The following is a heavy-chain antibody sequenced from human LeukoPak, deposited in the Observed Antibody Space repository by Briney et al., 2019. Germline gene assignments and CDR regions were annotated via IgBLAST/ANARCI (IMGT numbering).Heavy chain of an antibody. Sequence: PSGTLSLTCAVSGGSIYNDNWWSWVRQPPGKGLEWIGEIWHSGSTNYSPSLKSRVTFSVDTSKNHFSLKLISVTAADTAVYYCARREDFWYFDLWGRGTLVTVSS. CDR2: IWHSGST. CDR1: GGSIYNDNW. J-gene: IGHJ2*01. V-gene: IGHV4-4*02. CDR3: ARREDFWYFDL.